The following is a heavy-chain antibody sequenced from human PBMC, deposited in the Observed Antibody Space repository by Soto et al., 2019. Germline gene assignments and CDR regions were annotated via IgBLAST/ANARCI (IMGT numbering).Heavy chain of an antibody. CDR3: ARGLLYATTYFDY. Sequence: QVQLVQSGAEVKKPGSSVKVSCKASGDTFTTNSLNWVRQAPGQGLEWMGGIIPVVGTTKYAQKYQDRVTITGDKSTNTAYMELSSLRSDDPAVYYCARGLLYATTYFDYWGQGTPVTVSP. CDR1: GDTFTTNS. J-gene: IGHJ4*02. CDR2: IIPVVGTT. D-gene: IGHD2-8*01. V-gene: IGHV1-69*06.